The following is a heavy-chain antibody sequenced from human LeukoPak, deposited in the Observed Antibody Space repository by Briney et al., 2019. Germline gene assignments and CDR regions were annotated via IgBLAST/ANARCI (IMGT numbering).Heavy chain of an antibody. J-gene: IGHJ4*02. CDR3: ARVLIWDSYFDY. V-gene: IGHV1-69*04. D-gene: IGHD1-26*01. CDR2: IIPILGIA. CDR1: GGTFSSYA. Sequence: GASVKVSCKASGGTFSSYAISWVRQAPGQGLEWMGRIIPILGIANYAQKFQGRVTITADKSTSTAYMELSSLRSEDTAVYYCARVLIWDSYFDYWVQGTLVTVPS.